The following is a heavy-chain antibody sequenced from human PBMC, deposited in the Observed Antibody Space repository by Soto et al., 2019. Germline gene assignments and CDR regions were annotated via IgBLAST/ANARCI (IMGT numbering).Heavy chain of an antibody. J-gene: IGHJ4*02. D-gene: IGHD4-4*01. CDR3: ARGSGAPTITPFDY. Sequence: PSETLSLTCTVSGGSIISSNWWSGVRQPQGKGLEWIGEIYHSGSTNYNPTLKSRVTISVDTSKNQFSLKLTSVTAADTAVYYCARGSGAPTITPFDYWGQGILVTVSS. V-gene: IGHV4-4*02. CDR1: GGSIISSNW. CDR2: IYHSGST.